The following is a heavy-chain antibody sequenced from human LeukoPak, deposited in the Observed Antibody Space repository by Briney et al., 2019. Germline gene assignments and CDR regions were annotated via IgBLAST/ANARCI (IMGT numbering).Heavy chain of an antibody. CDR3: ARIPGIVVPVNY. CDR1: GYSISSGYY. J-gene: IGHJ4*02. D-gene: IGHD2-2*01. V-gene: IGHV4-38-2*02. CDR2: IYHSGST. Sequence: SETLSLTCTVSGYSISSGYYWGWIRQPPGKGLEWIGSIYHSGSTYYNPSLKSRVTISVDTSKNQFSLKLSSVTAADTAVYYCARIPGIVVPVNYWGQGTLVTVSS.